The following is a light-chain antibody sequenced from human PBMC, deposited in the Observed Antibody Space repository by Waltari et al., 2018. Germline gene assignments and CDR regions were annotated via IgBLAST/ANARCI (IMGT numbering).Light chain of an antibody. Sequence: EIVLTQSPATLSLSPGEGATLSCRASQSVSSQLVWYQQKRGQAPRLLIYEASNRATGIPARFSGSGSGTDFTLTISSLEPEDFAVYYCQQFNNSPPTFGQGTKVEIK. J-gene: IGKJ1*01. V-gene: IGKV3-11*01. CDR1: QSVSSQ. CDR2: EAS. CDR3: QQFNNSPPT.